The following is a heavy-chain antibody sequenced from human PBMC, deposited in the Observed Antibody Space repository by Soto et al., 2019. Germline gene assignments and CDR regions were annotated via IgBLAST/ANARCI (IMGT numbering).Heavy chain of an antibody. CDR3: PRDSVSGYYDSSGYYYYYYGMDV. D-gene: IGHD3-22*01. J-gene: IGHJ6*02. Sequence: QVQLQESGPGLVKPSQTLSLTCTVSGGSISSGDYYWSWIRQPPGKGLEWIGYIYYSGSTYYNPSLKSRVTISVDTSKNQFSLKLSSVTAADTAVYYCPRDSVSGYYDSSGYYYYYYGMDVWGQGTTVTVSS. CDR1: GGSISSGDYY. CDR2: IYYSGST. V-gene: IGHV4-30-4*01.